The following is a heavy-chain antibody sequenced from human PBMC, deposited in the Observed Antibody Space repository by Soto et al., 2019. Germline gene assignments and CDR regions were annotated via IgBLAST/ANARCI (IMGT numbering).Heavy chain of an antibody. Sequence: QEQMVQSGGGVVQPGRSLRLSCAASPFTFTSYSMHWVRQAPGKGLEWVTSISYDGSKESYADSVKGRFAVSRDNSKNTLYLQMNSPRPEDTAVYYCARYCNGGACYSASLDYWGQGTQVTVSS. CDR2: ISYDGSKE. CDR3: ARYCNGGACYSASLDY. D-gene: IGHD2-15*01. J-gene: IGHJ4*02. V-gene: IGHV3-30*09. CDR1: PFTFTSYS.